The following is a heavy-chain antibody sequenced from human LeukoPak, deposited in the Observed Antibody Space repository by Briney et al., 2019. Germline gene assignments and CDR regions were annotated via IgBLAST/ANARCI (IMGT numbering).Heavy chain of an antibody. CDR1: GGSINSGAYY. D-gene: IGHD6-13*01. V-gene: IGHV4-30-2*05. CDR3: ARGAIAAAETGDAFDI. Sequence: SQTLSLTCTVSGGSINSGAYYWSWIRQPPGKGLEWIGYIYHSGSTYYHPSLKSRVTISVDTSKNQFSLKLSSVTAADTAVYYCARGAIAAAETGDAFDIWGQGTMVTVSS. J-gene: IGHJ3*02. CDR2: IYHSGST.